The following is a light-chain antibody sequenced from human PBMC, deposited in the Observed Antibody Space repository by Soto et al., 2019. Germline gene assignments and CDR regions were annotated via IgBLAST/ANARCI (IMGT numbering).Light chain of an antibody. J-gene: IGLJ1*01. V-gene: IGLV2-8*01. CDR1: SSDVGDYNY. CDR2: EVS. CDR3: SSYAGSNNYV. Sequence: QSALTQPASVSGSPGQSITISCTGASSDVGDYNYVSWYQHHPGKAPKALIYEVSKRPSGVPDRFSGSKSGNTASLTVSGLQAEDEADYYCSSYAGSNNYVFGTGTKVTVL.